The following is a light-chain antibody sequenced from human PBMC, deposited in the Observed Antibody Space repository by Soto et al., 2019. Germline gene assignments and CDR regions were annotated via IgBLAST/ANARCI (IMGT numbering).Light chain of an antibody. Sequence: EIVLTQSPGTLSLSPGERATLSCRASQSVSSSFLAWYQQKPGQAPRLLIYATSKRATGIADRFSGSGSGTDFPLTISRLEPEDAAVYYCQQYGSSPETFGQGTKLQI. CDR1: QSVSSSF. J-gene: IGKJ2*01. CDR2: ATS. V-gene: IGKV3-20*01. CDR3: QQYGSSPET.